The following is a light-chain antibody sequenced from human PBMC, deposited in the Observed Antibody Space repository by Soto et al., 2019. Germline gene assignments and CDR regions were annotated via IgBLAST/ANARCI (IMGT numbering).Light chain of an antibody. V-gene: IGKV1-5*01. CDR2: DAS. CDR1: QSISSW. Sequence: DIQMTQSPSTLSASVGDRVTITCRASQSISSWLAWYQQKPGKAPKLLIYDASSLESGVPSRFSGSGSGTEFTLTISSLQPDDFATYYCQQYNSSLVTFGQGTRLEI. CDR3: QQYNSSLVT. J-gene: IGKJ5*01.